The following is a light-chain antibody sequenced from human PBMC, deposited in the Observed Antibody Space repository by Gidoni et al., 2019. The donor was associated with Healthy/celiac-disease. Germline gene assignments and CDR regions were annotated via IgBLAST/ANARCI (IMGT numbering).Light chain of an antibody. V-gene: IGLV2-14*03. CDR3: SSYTSSSTLV. CDR2: DVS. J-gene: IGLJ1*01. Sequence: QSALTQPASVSGSPGQSITISCTGTSSDVGGYNYVSWYQHHPGKAPKLMIYDVSNRPSGVSNRFSGSKSGNTASLTISGLPAEDEADYYCSSYTSSSTLVFGTGTKVTV. CDR1: SSDVGGYNY.